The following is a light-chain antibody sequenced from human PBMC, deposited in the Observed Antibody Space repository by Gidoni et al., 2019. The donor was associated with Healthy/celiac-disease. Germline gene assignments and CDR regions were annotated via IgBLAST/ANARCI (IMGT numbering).Light chain of an antibody. J-gene: IGLJ2*01. CDR2: QDS. V-gene: IGLV3-1*01. CDR3: QAWDSSIVV. CDR1: QLGDKY. Sequence: SYELTQPPSVSASPGQTASITCSGDQLGDKYACWYQQQPGPSPVLVIYQDSKRPSGIPERFSGSNSGNTATLTISGTQAMDEADYYCQAWDSSIVVFGGGTKLTVL.